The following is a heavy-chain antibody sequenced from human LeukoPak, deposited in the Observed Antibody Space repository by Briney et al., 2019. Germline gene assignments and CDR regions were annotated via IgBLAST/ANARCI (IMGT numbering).Heavy chain of an antibody. CDR3: AKDRGRDGYIYQSHPAPYDY. J-gene: IGHJ4*02. CDR2: ISGSGGST. D-gene: IGHD5-24*01. CDR1: GFTFSSYA. Sequence: GGSLRLSCAASGFTFSSYAMSWVRQAPGKGLEWVSRISGSGGSTYYADSVKGRFTISRDNSKNTLYLQMNSLRAEDTAIYYCAKDRGRDGYIYQSHPAPYDYWGQGTLVTVSS. V-gene: IGHV3-23*01.